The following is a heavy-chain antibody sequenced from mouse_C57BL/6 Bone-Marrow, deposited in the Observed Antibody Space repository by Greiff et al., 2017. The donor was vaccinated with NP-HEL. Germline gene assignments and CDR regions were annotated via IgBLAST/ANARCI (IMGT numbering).Heavy chain of an antibody. CDR3: ARRGDY. V-gene: IGHV1-59*01. CDR1: GYTFTSYW. J-gene: IGHJ4*01. Sequence: VQLQQPGAELVRPGTSVKLSCKASGYTFTSYWMPWVKQRPGQGLEWIGVIDPSDSYTNYNQKFKGKATLTVDTSSSTAYMQLSSLTSEDSAVYYCARRGDYWGQGTSVTVSS. CDR2: IDPSDSYT.